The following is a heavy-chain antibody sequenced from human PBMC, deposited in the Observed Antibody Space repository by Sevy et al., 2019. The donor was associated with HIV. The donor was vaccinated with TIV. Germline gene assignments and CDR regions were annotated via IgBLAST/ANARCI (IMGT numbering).Heavy chain of an antibody. Sequence: GESLKISCAASGFTFRNYGMHWVRQAPGKGLEWLTFIRYDGSTKYYADSVKGRFTISRDNSENTLYLHMNSLRPEDTTLYYCAKGLGMVQGALLSDDVWGQGTMVTVSS. CDR1: GFTFRNYG. V-gene: IGHV3-30*02. D-gene: IGHD3-10*01. CDR2: IRYDGSTK. J-gene: IGHJ3*01. CDR3: AKGLGMVQGALLSDDV.